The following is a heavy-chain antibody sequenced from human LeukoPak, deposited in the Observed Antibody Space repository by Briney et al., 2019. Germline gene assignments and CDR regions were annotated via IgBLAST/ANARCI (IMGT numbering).Heavy chain of an antibody. J-gene: IGHJ4*02. Sequence: PGGSLRLSCAASGFTFSRFWMHWVRQAPGKGLVWVSRINGDGSSTNYADSVKGRFTISRDNAKSTLYLQMNSLRAEDTAVYYCARGRSVAGTWAYWGQGTLVTVSS. CDR2: INGDGSST. CDR3: ARGRSVAGTWAY. V-gene: IGHV3-74*01. CDR1: GFTFSRFW. D-gene: IGHD6-19*01.